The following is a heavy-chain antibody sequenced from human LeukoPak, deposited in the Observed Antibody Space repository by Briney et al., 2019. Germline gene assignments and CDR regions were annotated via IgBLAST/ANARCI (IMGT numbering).Heavy chain of an antibody. D-gene: IGHD1-26*01. CDR2: IWYDGSNK. J-gene: IGHJ5*02. Sequence: GGSLRLSCAASGFTFSSYGMHWVRQAPGKGLEWVAVIWYDGSNKYYADSVKGRFTISRDNSKNTLYLQMNSLRAEDTAVYYCAKSVGATGWFDPWGQGTLVTVSS. V-gene: IGHV3-33*06. CDR3: AKSVGATGWFDP. CDR1: GFTFSSYG.